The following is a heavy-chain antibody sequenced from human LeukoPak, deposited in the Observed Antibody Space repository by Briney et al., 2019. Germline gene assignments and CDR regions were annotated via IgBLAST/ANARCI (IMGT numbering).Heavy chain of an antibody. CDR1: GFTVSSNY. V-gene: IGHV3-53*01. Sequence: PGGSLRLSCAASGFTVSSNYMSWVRQAPGKGLEWVSVIYSGGSTYYADSVKGRFTISRDNAKNSLYLQMNSLRAEDTAVYYCARAERGSSSSWFDPWGQGTLVTVSS. CDR2: IYSGGST. CDR3: ARAERGSSSSWFDP. J-gene: IGHJ5*02. D-gene: IGHD6-6*01.